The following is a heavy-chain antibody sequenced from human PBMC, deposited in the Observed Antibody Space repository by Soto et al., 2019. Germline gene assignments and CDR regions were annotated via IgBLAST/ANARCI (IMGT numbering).Heavy chain of an antibody. CDR3: ARGRYGDY. D-gene: IGHD1-1*01. Sequence: QVHLVQSGAEVKKPGASVKVSCKGSGYTFTTYGITWVRQAPGQGLEWMRWMSAHNGNTNYAQQLQGRVTVTRDTSTSTAYMELRSLRSEDTAVYYCARGRYGDYWGQGALVTVSS. V-gene: IGHV1-18*01. CDR2: MSAHNGNT. J-gene: IGHJ4*02. CDR1: GYTFTTYG.